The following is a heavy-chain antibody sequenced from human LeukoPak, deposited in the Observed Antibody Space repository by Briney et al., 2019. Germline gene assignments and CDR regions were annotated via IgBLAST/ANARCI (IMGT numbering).Heavy chain of an antibody. CDR1: GFTFSSYW. J-gene: IGHJ4*02. V-gene: IGHV3-74*01. D-gene: IGHD2-15*01. CDR2: INDEGSNT. CDR3: ARDSYCNGNRCYLTTPY. Sequence: GGSLRLSCAASGFTFSSYWMHWVRQAPGKGLVWVSRINDEGSNTAYADSVKGRFTISRDNAKNTVYLQMNSLRAEDTAVYYCARDSYCNGNRCYLTTPYWGQGTLVTVSS.